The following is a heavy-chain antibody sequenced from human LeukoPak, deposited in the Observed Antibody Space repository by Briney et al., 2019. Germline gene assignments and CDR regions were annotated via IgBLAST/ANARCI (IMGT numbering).Heavy chain of an antibody. CDR2: ISGSGGNT. CDR1: GFTFNSYA. V-gene: IGHV3-23*01. CDR3: AREAVVKGPFDY. Sequence: QSGGSLRLSCAASGFTFNSYAMSWVRQAPGKGLEWVSGISGSGGNTYYADSVKGRFTISRDNSKNTLYLQMNSLRAEDTAVYYCAREAVVKGPFDYWGQGTLVTVSS. D-gene: IGHD4-23*01. J-gene: IGHJ4*02.